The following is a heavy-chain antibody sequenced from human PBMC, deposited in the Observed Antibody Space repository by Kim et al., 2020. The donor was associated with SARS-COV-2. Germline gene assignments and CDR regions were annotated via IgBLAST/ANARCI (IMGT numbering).Heavy chain of an antibody. CDR3: AKRYGSDYLRDFDY. J-gene: IGHJ4*02. D-gene: IGHD4-17*01. Sequence: YADSVKGRFTISRDISKIRLYLQMNSLRAEDTALYDGAKRYGSDYLRDFDYWGQGTLVTVSS. V-gene: IGHV3-23*01.